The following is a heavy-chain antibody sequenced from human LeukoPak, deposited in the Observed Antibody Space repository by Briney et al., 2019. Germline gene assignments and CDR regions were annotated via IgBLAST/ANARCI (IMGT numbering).Heavy chain of an antibody. CDR3: ARGRSNYYGMDV. CDR1: DGSINSYY. V-gene: IGHV4-59*01. J-gene: IGHJ6*02. D-gene: IGHD1-26*01. CDR2: IYYNGNT. Sequence: SETLSLTCSVSDGSINSYYWNWIRRPPGKGLEWIGYIYYNGNTNYSPSLKSRVTMSVDTSKNLFSLKVSSVTAADTAVYYCARGRSNYYGMDVWGQGTTVTISS.